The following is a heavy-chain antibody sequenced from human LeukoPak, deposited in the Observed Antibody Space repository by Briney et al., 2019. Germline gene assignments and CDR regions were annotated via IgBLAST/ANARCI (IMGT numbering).Heavy chain of an antibody. J-gene: IGHJ5*02. CDR2: ISGSGGST. D-gene: IGHD6-13*01. CDR1: GFTFSSYA. V-gene: IGHV3-23*01. Sequence: GGSLRLSCAASGFTFSSYAMSWVRQAPGKGLEWVSAISGSGGSTYYADSEKGRFTISRDNSKNTLYLQMNSLRAEDTAVYYCAKVNSSSWYGSRWFDTWGQGTLVTVSS. CDR3: AKVNSSSWYGSRWFDT.